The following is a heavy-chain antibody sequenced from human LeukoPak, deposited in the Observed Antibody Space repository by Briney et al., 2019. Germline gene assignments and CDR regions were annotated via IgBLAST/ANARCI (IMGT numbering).Heavy chain of an antibody. J-gene: IGHJ4*02. CDR3: AKGERRWLRLIVLVAEFYFDY. CDR1: GFIFNNYA. V-gene: IGHV3-30*04. D-gene: IGHD5-12*01. CDR2: ISFDGNNA. Sequence: TGGSLRLSCAASGFIFNNYAIHWVRQAPGKGLEWVAVISFDGNNAFYTDSVKGRFTISRDNSKNTLFLQMNSLRAEDTAVYYCAKGERRWLRLIVLVAEFYFDYWGQGTLVTVSS.